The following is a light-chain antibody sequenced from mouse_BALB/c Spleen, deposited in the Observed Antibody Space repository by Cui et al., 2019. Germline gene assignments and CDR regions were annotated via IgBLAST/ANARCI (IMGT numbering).Light chain of an antibody. Sequence: IVMSLSPYSLALSVGDKVTMSSKSSQSRFNGSNKKSYLDWYQQKPGQSPKLLIYWASTRDSGVPDRFTGSGSGTDFTLTISSVKAEDPAGYYCQQYYSYPLTFGAGTKLELK. CDR2: WAS. CDR1: QSRFNGSNKKSY. CDR3: QQYYSYPLT. J-gene: IGKJ5*01. V-gene: IGKV8-30*01.